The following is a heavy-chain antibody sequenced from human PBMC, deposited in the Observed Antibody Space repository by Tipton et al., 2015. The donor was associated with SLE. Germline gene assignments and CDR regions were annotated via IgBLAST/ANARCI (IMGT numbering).Heavy chain of an antibody. CDR2: IYHSGST. Sequence: TLSLTCAVSGGSISSGGYSWSWIRQPPGKGLEWIGYIYHSGSTNYNPSLKSRVTISVDTSKNQFSLKLSSVTAADTAVYYCAREYSYGAVDYWGQGTLVTVSS. V-gene: IGHV4-30-2*01. D-gene: IGHD5-18*01. J-gene: IGHJ4*02. CDR3: AREYSYGAVDY. CDR1: GGSISSGGYS.